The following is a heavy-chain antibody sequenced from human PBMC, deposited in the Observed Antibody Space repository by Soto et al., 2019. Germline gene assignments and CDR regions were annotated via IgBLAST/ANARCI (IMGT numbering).Heavy chain of an antibody. CDR2: VSVPSGDT. J-gene: IGHJ4*02. D-gene: IGHD2-15*01. V-gene: IGHV1-18*01. Sequence: ASVKVSCKASGYSFSSFGISWVRQAPGQGLEWVGWVSVPSGDTSSAQNFQGRVTVTTDTSTSTAYMEVGSLRSDDTAVYYCARTCRSGGSCYIDYWGEGTLVTVSS. CDR3: ARTCRSGGSCYIDY. CDR1: GYSFSSFG.